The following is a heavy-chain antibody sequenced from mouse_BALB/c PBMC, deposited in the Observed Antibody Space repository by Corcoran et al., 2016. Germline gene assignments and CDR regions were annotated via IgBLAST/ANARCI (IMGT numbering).Heavy chain of an antibody. Sequence: QVQLQQSGAELMKPGASVKISCKATGYTFSSYWIEWVKQRPGHGLEWIGEILPGSGSTNYNEKFKGKATFTAATSSNTAYMQLSRLTSEDADVDYWASSAGATYLDSWGQGSTLTVSS. J-gene: IGHJ2*01. D-gene: IGHD3-1*01. CDR1: GYTFSSYW. V-gene: IGHV1-9*01. CDR3: ASSAGATYLDS. CDR2: ILPGSGST.